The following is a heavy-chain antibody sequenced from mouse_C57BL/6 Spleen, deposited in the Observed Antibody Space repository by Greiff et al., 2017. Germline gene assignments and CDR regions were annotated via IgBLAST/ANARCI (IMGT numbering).Heavy chain of an antibody. D-gene: IGHD1-1*01. Sequence: VQLQQSGAELVKPGASVKLSCTASGFNIKDYYMHWVKQRTEQGLEWIGRIDPEDGETKYAPQFQGKATITADTSSNTAYLQLSSLTSEDTAVYYCARWDTTVVEAMDYWGQGTSVTVSA. CDR3: ARWDTTVVEAMDY. CDR1: GFNIKDYY. J-gene: IGHJ4*01. V-gene: IGHV14-2*01. CDR2: IDPEDGET.